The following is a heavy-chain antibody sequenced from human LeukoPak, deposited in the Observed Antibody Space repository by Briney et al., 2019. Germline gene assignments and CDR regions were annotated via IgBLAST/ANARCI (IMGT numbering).Heavy chain of an antibody. Sequence: GGSLRLSCAASGFTFSSYSMNWVRQAPGKGLEWVSSISSSSSYIYYADSVKGRFTISRDNAKNSLYLQVNSLRAEDTAVYYCASEVVPAAIVEYYFDYWGQGTLVTVSS. D-gene: IGHD2-2*01. V-gene: IGHV3-21*01. CDR1: GFTFSSYS. J-gene: IGHJ4*02. CDR3: ASEVVPAAIVEYYFDY. CDR2: ISSSSSYI.